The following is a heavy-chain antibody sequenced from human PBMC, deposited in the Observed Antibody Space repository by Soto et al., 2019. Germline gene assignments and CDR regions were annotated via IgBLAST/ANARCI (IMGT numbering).Heavy chain of an antibody. J-gene: IGHJ4*02. D-gene: IGHD6-19*01. V-gene: IGHV4-31*03. Sequence: QVQLQESGPGLVKPSQTLSLTCSVSGGSISSDNYYWHWIRQHPGKGLEWIAFISFSGRSGYNPSLKIRISMSVDTSKSHFSLNLTSAPAADTAVYYCAREQSRTFDSWGQGALVTVSS. CDR2: ISFSGRS. CDR3: AREQSRTFDS. CDR1: GGSISSDNYY.